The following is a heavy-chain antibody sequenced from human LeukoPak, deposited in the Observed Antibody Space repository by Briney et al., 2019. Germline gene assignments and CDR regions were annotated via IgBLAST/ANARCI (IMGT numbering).Heavy chain of an antibody. Sequence: GGSLRLSCAASGFTFSSYAMSWVRQAPGKGLEWVSAISGSGGSTYYADSVKGRFTISRDNSKNTLYLQMNSLRAEDTAVYYCAKTADCSSTSCYYHYYMDVWGKGTTVTVSS. V-gene: IGHV3-23*01. CDR2: ISGSGGST. D-gene: IGHD2-2*01. CDR3: AKTADCSSTSCYYHYYMDV. CDR1: GFTFSSYA. J-gene: IGHJ6*03.